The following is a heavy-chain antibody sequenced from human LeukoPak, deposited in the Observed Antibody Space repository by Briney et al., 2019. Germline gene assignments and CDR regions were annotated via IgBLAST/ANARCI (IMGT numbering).Heavy chain of an antibody. D-gene: IGHD2-2*02. J-gene: IGHJ2*01. V-gene: IGHV1-69*13. CDR2: IIPLFGKL. CDR3: AREEAYCSSINCYRGDWFFDL. Sequence: ASVKVSCKASGYTFTGYYMHWVRQAPGQGLEWMGGIIPLFGKLDYAQKFRGRVTITADESTTTSYMEVSSLRSEDTAVYYCAREEAYCSSINCYRGDWFFDLWGRGTLVIVSS. CDR1: GYTFTGYY.